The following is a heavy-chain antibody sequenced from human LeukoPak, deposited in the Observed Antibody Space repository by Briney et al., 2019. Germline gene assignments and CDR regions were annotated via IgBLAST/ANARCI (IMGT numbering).Heavy chain of an antibody. V-gene: IGHV4-4*07. J-gene: IGHJ6*03. Sequence: SETLSLTCTVSGGSISNYYWSWIRQPAGKGLEWIGRIFTSGSTKYSPSLKSRVTISVDTSKNQFSLKLSSVTAADTAVYYCAREGKITMVRGVIRYYYMDVWGKGTTVTISS. CDR3: AREGKITMVRGVIRYYYMDV. CDR2: IFTSGST. D-gene: IGHD3-10*01. CDR1: GGSISNYY.